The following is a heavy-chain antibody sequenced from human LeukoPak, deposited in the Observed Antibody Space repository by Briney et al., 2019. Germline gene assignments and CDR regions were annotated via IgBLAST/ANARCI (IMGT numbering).Heavy chain of an antibody. J-gene: IGHJ4*02. Sequence: SXXLSLTCTVSSGPISSYHWSWVRQPAGKGLEWVGRIHTSGSTNYNPSLKSRVTMSLDTSKNQFSLKLSSVTAADTAVYYCHMYYYDSSGYYFVYWGQGTLVTVSS. CDR3: HMYYYDSSGYYFVY. V-gene: IGHV4-4*07. CDR1: SGPISSYH. CDR2: IHTSGST. D-gene: IGHD3-22*01.